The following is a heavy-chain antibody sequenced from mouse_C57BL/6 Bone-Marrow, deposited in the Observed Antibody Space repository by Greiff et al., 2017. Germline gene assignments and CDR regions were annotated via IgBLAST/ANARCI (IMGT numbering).Heavy chain of an antibody. CDR3: ARRFYFDY. V-gene: IGHV5-6*01. J-gene: IGHJ2*01. CDR1: GFTFRSYG. CDR2: ISSGGSYT. Sequence: EVQGVDSGGALVKPGGSLKLSCAASGFTFRSYGMSWVRQTPDKRLEWVATISSGGSYTYYPDSVKGRFTISRDNAKNTQYQQMSSQNAEDTAMYYGARRFYFDYWGKGTTLTVSS.